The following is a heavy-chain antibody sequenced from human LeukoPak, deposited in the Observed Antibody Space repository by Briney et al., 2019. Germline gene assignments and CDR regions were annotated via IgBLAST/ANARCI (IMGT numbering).Heavy chain of an antibody. D-gene: IGHD2-8*01. CDR3: ANADTEDFFDS. CDR1: GSSLSSDYY. CDR2: IYHDETT. Sequence: SETLSLTCAVSGSSLSSDYYWGWVRQPPGKGLEWVGSIYHDETTYYNPSLKSRVTISLVTSKKQFSLMLASVTAADTAIYYCANADTEDFFDSWARESWPPSPQ. V-gene: IGHV4-38-2*01. J-gene: IGHJ4*02.